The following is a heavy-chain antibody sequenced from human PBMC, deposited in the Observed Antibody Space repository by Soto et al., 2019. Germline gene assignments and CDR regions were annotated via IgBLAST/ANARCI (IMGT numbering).Heavy chain of an antibody. CDR3: ARDVNPFDFWSGYL. D-gene: IGHD3-3*01. J-gene: IGHJ5*02. Sequence: QLQLVQSGPEVKKPGASLKVSCKASGYTFTTYGISWVRQAPGQGPEWMGWISPYNGDTKHAQKFQGRVTMTTDTSTSTVYMELRSLRSDDTAVYYCARDVNPFDFWSGYLWGQGSLVTVSS. V-gene: IGHV1-18*01. CDR2: ISPYNGDT. CDR1: GYTFTTYG.